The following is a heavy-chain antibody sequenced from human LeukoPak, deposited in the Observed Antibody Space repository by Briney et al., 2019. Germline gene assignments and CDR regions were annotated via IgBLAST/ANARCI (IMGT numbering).Heavy chain of an antibody. D-gene: IGHD3-22*01. CDR2: INSDGSST. Sequence: GGSLRLSCAASGFTFSSYWMHWVRQAPGKGLVWVSRINSDGSSTSYADSVKGRFTISRGNAKNTLYLQMNSLRAEDTAVYYCASRFFDSSGSGWGQGTLVTVSS. V-gene: IGHV3-74*01. J-gene: IGHJ4*02. CDR3: ASRFFDSSGSG. CDR1: GFTFSSYW.